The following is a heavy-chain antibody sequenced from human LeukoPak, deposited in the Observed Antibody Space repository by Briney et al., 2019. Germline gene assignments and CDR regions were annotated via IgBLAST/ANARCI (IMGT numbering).Heavy chain of an antibody. CDR3: AKAPPPSGYCSSTSCYTNYFDY. J-gene: IGHJ4*02. Sequence: GGSLRLSCAGYGFNFRAYTMNWVRQAPGKGLEWVSAISGSGGSTYYADSVKGRFTISRDNSKNTLYLQMNSLRAEDTAVYYCAKAPPPSGYCSSTSCYTNYFDYWGQGTLVTVSS. CDR1: GFNFRAYT. CDR2: ISGSGGST. D-gene: IGHD2-2*02. V-gene: IGHV3-23*01.